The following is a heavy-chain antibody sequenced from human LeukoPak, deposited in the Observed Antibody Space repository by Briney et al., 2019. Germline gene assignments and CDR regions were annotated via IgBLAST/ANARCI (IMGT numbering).Heavy chain of an antibody. J-gene: IGHJ4*02. CDR1: KFTFSTFS. V-gene: IGHV3-23*01. CDR3: ARVGVDDSGNILKYFFDY. Sequence: SGGSLRLSCAASKFTFSTFSMSWVRQAPGKGLEWVSSISGSGGYTYYADFVKGRFTISRDNSKNTLFLQMNSLRAEDTALYYCARVGVDDSGNILKYFFDYWGQGTLVTVSS. CDR2: ISGSGGYT. D-gene: IGHD4-23*01.